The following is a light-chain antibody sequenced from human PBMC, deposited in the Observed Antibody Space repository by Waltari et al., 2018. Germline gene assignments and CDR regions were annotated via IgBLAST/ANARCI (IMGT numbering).Light chain of an antibody. CDR3: QSLDISLSGGVI. Sequence: QSVLTQPPSVSGAPGQRVTIPCTGSGSNIGAGYEFHWYQQLPRAAPKLLIYGSSTRPLGVPDRFFGSTSGTSASLAITGLQAEDEADYYCQSLDISLSGGVIFGGGTKV. V-gene: IGLV1-40*01. CDR1: GSNIGAGYE. CDR2: GSS. J-gene: IGLJ2*01.